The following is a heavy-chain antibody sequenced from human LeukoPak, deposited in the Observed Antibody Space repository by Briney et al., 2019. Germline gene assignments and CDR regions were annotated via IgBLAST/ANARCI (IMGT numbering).Heavy chain of an antibody. D-gene: IGHD3-10*01. J-gene: IGHJ5*02. CDR1: GYTFTGYY. Sequence: ASVKVSCKASGYTFTGYYMHWVRQAPGQGLEWMGWINPNSGGTNYAQKFQGRVTMTRDTSISTAYMELSRLRSDDTAVYYCAREGITMVRGAVHNWFDPWGQGTLVTVSS. CDR3: AREGITMVRGAVHNWFDP. CDR2: INPNSGGT. V-gene: IGHV1-2*02.